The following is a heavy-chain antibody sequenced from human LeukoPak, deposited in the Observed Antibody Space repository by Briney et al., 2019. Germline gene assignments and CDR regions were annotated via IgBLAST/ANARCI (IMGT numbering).Heavy chain of an antibody. CDR3: VKGPLVRLDY. Sequence: GGSLRLSCTASGLTFSSYAMSWVRQAPGKGLEWVSGISGSGGTTYYADSVKGRFTISRDNSKNTLFLQMNSLRVEDTAVYYCVKGPLVRLDYWGQGTLVTVSS. CDR2: ISGSGGTT. V-gene: IGHV3-23*01. J-gene: IGHJ4*02. CDR1: GLTFSSYA. D-gene: IGHD6-13*01.